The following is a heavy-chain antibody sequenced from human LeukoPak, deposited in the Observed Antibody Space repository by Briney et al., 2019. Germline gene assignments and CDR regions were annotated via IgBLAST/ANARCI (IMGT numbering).Heavy chain of an antibody. CDR1: GFTFSSYG. Sequence: PGRSLRLSCAAPGFTFSSYGMHWVRQAPGKGLEWVAVISYDGSNKYYADSVKGRFTISRDNSKNTLYLQMNSLRAEDTAVYYCARDHAQIVVVPAASLDYWGQGTLVTVSS. CDR3: ARDHAQIVVVPAASLDY. J-gene: IGHJ4*02. V-gene: IGHV3-30*03. D-gene: IGHD2-2*01. CDR2: ISYDGSNK.